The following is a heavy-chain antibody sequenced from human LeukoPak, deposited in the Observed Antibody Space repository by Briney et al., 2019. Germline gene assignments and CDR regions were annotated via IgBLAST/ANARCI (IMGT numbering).Heavy chain of an antibody. D-gene: IGHD3-3*01. V-gene: IGHV4-4*07. Sequence: PSETLSLTCTVSGGSISSYYWSWIRQPAGKGLEWIGRIYTNGSTNYNPSLKSRVTMSVDTSKNQFSLKLSSVTAADTAVYYCARDRYYDFWSGYYYPYFDYWGQGTLVTVSS. CDR2: IYTNGST. J-gene: IGHJ4*02. CDR3: ARDRYYDFWSGYYYPYFDY. CDR1: GGSISSYY.